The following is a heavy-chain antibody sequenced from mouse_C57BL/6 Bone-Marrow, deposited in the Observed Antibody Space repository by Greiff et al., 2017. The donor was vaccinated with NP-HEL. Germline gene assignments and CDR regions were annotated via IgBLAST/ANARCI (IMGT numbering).Heavy chain of an antibody. V-gene: IGHV1-64*01. CDR2: IHPNSGST. CDR3: ARGYDGYYPFAY. D-gene: IGHD2-3*01. Sequence: QVQLQQSGAELVKPGASVKLSCKASGYTFTSYWMHWVKQRPGQGLEWIGMIHPNSGSTNYNEKFKSKATLTVDKSSSTAYMQLSSLTSEDSAVYYCARGYDGYYPFAYWGQGTLVTVSA. J-gene: IGHJ3*01. CDR1: GYTFTSYW.